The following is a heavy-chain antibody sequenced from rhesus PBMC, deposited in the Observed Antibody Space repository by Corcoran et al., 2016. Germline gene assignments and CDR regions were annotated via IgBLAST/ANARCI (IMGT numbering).Heavy chain of an antibody. J-gene: IGHJ1*01. V-gene: IGHV4-106*01. D-gene: IGHD3-22*01. CDR2: IYGSGDST. CDR3: AREAGVIDAEYFEF. Sequence: QVQLQESGPGLVKPSETLSLTCAVSGGSISDRYYWSWIRQLPGKGLGWIGYIYGSGDSTYSNHSLESRVTISTDTSKNQFSLKLSSVTAADTAVYYCAREAGVIDAEYFEFWGQGALVTVSS. CDR1: GGSISDRYY.